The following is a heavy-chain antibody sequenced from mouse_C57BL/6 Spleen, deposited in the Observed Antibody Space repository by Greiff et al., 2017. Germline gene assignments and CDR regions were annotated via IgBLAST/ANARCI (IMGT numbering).Heavy chain of an antibody. V-gene: IGHV1-81*01. J-gene: IGHJ2*01. Sequence: QVQLKQSGAELARPGASVKLSCKASGYTFTSSGISWVKQRTGQGLEWIGENYPRSGNTYYNEKFKGKATLTADKSSSTAYMELRSLTSEDSAVYFCARTDYYFDYWGQGTTLTVSS. CDR2: NYPRSGNT. CDR3: ARTDYYFDY. CDR1: GYTFTSSG.